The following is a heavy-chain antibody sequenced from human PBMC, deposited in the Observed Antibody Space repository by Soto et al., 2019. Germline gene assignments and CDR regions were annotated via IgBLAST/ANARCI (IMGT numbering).Heavy chain of an antibody. CDR1: GGTFSSYA. D-gene: IGHD6-6*01. CDR3: ARDLSIAARPVAFDI. J-gene: IGHJ3*02. CDR2: IIPIFGTA. Sequence: SVKVSCKASGGTFSSYAISWVRQAPGQGLEWMGGIIPIFGTANYAQKFQGRVTITADESTSTAYMELSSLRSEDTAVYYCARDLSIAARPVAFDIWGQGTMVTVSS. V-gene: IGHV1-69*13.